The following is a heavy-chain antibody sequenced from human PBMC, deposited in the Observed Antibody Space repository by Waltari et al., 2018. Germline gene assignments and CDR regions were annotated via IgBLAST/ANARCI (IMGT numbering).Heavy chain of an antibody. D-gene: IGHD5-12*01. Sequence: QLQLQESGPGLVKPSETLSLTCSVSGVSITTTRHYWGWIRQPPGQGLEWIGTMSYGGATYSSPSLKSRVTISRDTSKNQLSLRLGSVTAADTAVYYCATYIGASVGTAAYDVWGQGTMVTVSA. CDR2: MSYGGAT. V-gene: IGHV4-39*01. CDR1: GVSITTTRHY. J-gene: IGHJ3*01. CDR3: ATYIGASVGTAAYDV.